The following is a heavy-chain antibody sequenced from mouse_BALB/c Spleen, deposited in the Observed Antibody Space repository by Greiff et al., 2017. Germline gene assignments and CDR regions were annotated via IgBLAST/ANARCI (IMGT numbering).Heavy chain of an antibody. Sequence: VMLVESGAELARPGASVKLSCKASGYTFTSYWMQWVKQRPGQGLEWIGAIYPGDGDTRYTQKFKGKATLTADKSSSTAYMQLSSLASEDSAVYYCAKALSGTGDYWGQGTTLTVSS. CDR2: IYPGDGDT. CDR3: AKALSGTGDY. CDR1: GYTFTSYW. J-gene: IGHJ2*01. D-gene: IGHD4-1*01. V-gene: IGHV1-87*01.